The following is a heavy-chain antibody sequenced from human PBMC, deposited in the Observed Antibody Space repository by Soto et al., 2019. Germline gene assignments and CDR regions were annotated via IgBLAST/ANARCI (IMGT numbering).Heavy chain of an antibody. CDR2: IYYSGST. Sequence: SETLSLTCTVSGGSISSSSYYWGWIRQPPGKGLEWIGSIYYSGSTYYNPSLKSRVTISVDTSKNQFSLKLSSVTAADTAVYYCARLDLWELPRFDYWGQGTLVTVSS. D-gene: IGHD1-26*01. CDR3: ARLDLWELPRFDY. J-gene: IGHJ4*02. V-gene: IGHV4-39*01. CDR1: GGSISSSSYY.